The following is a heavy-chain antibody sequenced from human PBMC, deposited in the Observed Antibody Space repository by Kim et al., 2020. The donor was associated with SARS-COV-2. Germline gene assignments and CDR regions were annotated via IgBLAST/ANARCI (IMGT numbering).Heavy chain of an antibody. CDR2: ITAATNGYI. J-gene: IGHJ4*02. CDR3: ARGGGYFHF. CDR1: GFTFGTFT. Sequence: GGSLRLSCAASGFTFGTFTLNWVRQAPGKGLEWISSITAATNGYIYYADSVKGRFTISRDNAKASLYLQMNNLRAGDTAICYCARGGGYFHFWGQGTLVTVSS. D-gene: IGHD2-15*01. V-gene: IGHV3-21*04.